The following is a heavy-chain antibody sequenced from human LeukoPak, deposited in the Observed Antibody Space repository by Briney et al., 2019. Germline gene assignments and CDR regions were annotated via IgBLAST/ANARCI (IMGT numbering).Heavy chain of an antibody. Sequence: GGSLRLSCAASGFTFSSYAMSWVRQAPGKGLEWVSAISGSGGSTYYADSVKGRFTISRDKSKNTLYLQMNSLRAEDTAVYYCAKEGKVYYDSSGYITDFDYWGQGTLVTVSS. CDR2: ISGSGGST. J-gene: IGHJ4*02. CDR3: AKEGKVYYDSSGYITDFDY. V-gene: IGHV3-23*01. CDR1: GFTFSSYA. D-gene: IGHD3-22*01.